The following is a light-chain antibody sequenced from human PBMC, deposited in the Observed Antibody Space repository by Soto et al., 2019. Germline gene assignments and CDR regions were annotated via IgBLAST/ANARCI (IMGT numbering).Light chain of an antibody. V-gene: IGKV4-1*01. CDR3: QQYHTPPYT. CDR1: QSVFYTYKNKHS. CDR2: WAS. Sequence: DIVMTQSPDSLAVSLGERATINCKSSQSVFYTYKNKHSLVWYQQKPGQPPKLLISWASTRESGVPDRFSGSGSGPDFTLTISGLQAEDVAVYYCQQYHTPPYTFGQGTKLEIK. J-gene: IGKJ2*01.